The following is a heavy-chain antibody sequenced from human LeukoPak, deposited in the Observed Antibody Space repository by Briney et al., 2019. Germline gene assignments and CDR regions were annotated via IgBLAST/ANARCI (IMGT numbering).Heavy chain of an antibody. J-gene: IGHJ5*02. CDR3: AREAGDSSGWYNWFDP. V-gene: IGHV3-7*01. CDR2: IKQDGSEK. Sequence: GGSLRLSCVASGFPFSSYWVTWVRQAPGKGREWVANIKQDGSEKNYVDSVKGRFTISRDNAKNSLYLQMNSLRAEDTAVYYCAREAGDSSGWYNWFDPWGQGTLVTVSS. D-gene: IGHD6-19*01. CDR1: GFPFSSYW.